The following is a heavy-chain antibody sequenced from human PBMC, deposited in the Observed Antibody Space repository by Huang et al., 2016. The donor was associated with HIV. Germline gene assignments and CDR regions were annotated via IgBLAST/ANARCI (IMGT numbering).Heavy chain of an antibody. D-gene: IGHD3-22*01. CDR1: GGTFSSYA. J-gene: IGHJ4*02. Sequence: QVQLVQSGAEVKKPGSSVKVSCKASGGTFSSYAISWVRQAPGQGREWMGGIIPIFVTANYAQKCQGRVTITADESTSTAYMELSSLRSEDTAVYYCARVESRRYYDSSGYYYWGQGTLVTVSS. CDR3: ARVESRRYYDSSGYYY. V-gene: IGHV1-69*01. CDR2: IIPIFVTA.